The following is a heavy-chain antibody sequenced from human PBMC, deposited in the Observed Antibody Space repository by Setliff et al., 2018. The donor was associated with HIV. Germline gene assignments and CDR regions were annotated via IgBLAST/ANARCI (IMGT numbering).Heavy chain of an antibody. CDR1: KITVSDIW. D-gene: IGHD3-10*01. Sequence: GGSLRLSCSASKITVSDIWMTWVRQAPGKGLEWVSVISGDSNAYYADSVRGRFIISRDSSKNTLYLQMNSLRAEDTAVYYCARDQLAMVRRNGMDVWGQGTTVTVSS. CDR3: ARDQLAMVRRNGMDV. CDR2: ISGDSNA. J-gene: IGHJ6*02. V-gene: IGHV3-66*02.